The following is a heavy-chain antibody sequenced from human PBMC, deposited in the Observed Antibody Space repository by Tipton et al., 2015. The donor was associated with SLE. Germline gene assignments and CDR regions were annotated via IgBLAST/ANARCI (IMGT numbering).Heavy chain of an antibody. CDR3: AREWGNRGGFDY. V-gene: IGHV4-61*10. CDR1: GDSINTRYY. Sequence: TLSLTCTVSGDSINTRYYWSWVRQPAGKGLEWIGYIYYSGSTNYNPSLKSRVTISVDTSKNQFSLKLSSVTAADTAVYYCAREWGNRGGFDYWGQGTLVTVSS. D-gene: IGHD3-16*01. CDR2: IYYSGST. J-gene: IGHJ4*02.